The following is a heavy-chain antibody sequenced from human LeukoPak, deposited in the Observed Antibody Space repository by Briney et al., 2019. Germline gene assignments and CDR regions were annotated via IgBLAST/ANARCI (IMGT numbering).Heavy chain of an antibody. CDR1: GFTFSSYA. V-gene: IGHV3-23*01. CDR3: AKGSDSEAFDI. CDR2: ISDTGGST. Sequence: PGGSLRLSCAASGFTFSSYAMSWVRQAPGKGLEWVSAISDTGGSTYYADSVKGRFTISRDNSKNTLYLQMSSRRAEDTAVYYCAKGSDSEAFDIWGQGTMVTVSS. D-gene: IGHD2-21*02. J-gene: IGHJ3*02.